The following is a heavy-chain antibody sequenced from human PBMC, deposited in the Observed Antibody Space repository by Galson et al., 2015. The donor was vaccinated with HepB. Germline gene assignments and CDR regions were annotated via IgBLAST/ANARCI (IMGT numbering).Heavy chain of an antibody. V-gene: IGHV3-23*01. CDR1: GYTFSSFG. J-gene: IGHJ4*02. CDR3: VKGSTNPGH. Sequence: SLRLSCAASGYTFSSFGMTWVRQAPGKGLECVAAISMSGGSTDYADSVKGRFTISRDNSKNRMQLQMNSLTVDDTGVYYCVKGSTNPGHWGQGTVVTVSS. D-gene: IGHD1-1*01. CDR2: ISMSGGST.